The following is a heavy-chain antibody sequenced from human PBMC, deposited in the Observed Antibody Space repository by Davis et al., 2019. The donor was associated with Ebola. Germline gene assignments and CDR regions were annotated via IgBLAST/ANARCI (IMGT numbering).Heavy chain of an antibody. V-gene: IGHV3-30*03. D-gene: IGHD4/OR15-4a*01. CDR2: ISYDGSNK. J-gene: IGHJ6*02. CDR3: ARKYGDYYYYGMDV. CDR1: GFTFSSYG. Sequence: GGSLRLSCAASGFTFSSYGMHWVRQAPGKGLEWVAVISYDGSNKYYADSVKGRFTISRDNAKNSLYLQMNSLRAEDTAVYYCARKYGDYYYYGMDVWGQGTTVTVSS.